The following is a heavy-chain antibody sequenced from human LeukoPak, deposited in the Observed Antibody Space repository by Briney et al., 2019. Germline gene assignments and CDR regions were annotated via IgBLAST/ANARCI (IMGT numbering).Heavy chain of an antibody. CDR1: GYTFTSYG. V-gene: IGHV1-18*01. D-gene: IGHD3-16*01. J-gene: IGHJ5*02. CDR2: ISAYNGNT. CDR3: ARVPSEDAGVLLLAWFDP. Sequence: GASVKVSCKASGYTFTSYGISWVRQAPGQGLEWMGWISAYNGNTNYAQKLQGRVTMTTDTSTSTAYMELRSLRSDDTAVYYCARVPSEDAGVLLLAWFDPWGQGTLVTVSS.